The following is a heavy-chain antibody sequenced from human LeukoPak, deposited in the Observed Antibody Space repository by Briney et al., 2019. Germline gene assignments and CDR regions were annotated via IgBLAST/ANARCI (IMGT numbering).Heavy chain of an antibody. Sequence: GGSLRLSCAASGFTFSNYEMNWVRQAPGKGLEWVAVISYDGSNKYYADSVKGRFTISRDNSKNTLYLQMNSLRAEDTAVYYCAKEQQEYSSSYAFDYWGQGTLVTVSS. CDR2: ISYDGSNK. D-gene: IGHD6-6*01. V-gene: IGHV3-30*18. J-gene: IGHJ4*02. CDR3: AKEQQEYSSSYAFDY. CDR1: GFTFSNYE.